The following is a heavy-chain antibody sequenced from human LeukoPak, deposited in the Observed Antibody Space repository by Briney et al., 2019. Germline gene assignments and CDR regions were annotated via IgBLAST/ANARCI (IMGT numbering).Heavy chain of an antibody. V-gene: IGHV3-23*01. CDR3: AKGSTKAYCSGGSCYRSIYYYMDV. D-gene: IGHD2-15*01. CDR2: ISGSGGST. Sequence: GGSLRLSCAASGVSFSSDAMSSVRQAPGEGLWWVSAISGSGGSTYYEDSVKGRFTISRDNSKNTLYLQMNSLRAEDTAVYYCAKGSTKAYCSGGSCYRSIYYYMDVWDKGTTVTVSS. CDR1: GVSFSSDA. J-gene: IGHJ6*03.